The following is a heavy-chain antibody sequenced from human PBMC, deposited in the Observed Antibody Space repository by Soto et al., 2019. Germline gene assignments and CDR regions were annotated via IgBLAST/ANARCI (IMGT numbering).Heavy chain of an antibody. CDR2: INAGNGNT. CDR1: GYTFTSYA. CDR3: ARGPGGPDGPGDY. V-gene: IGHV1-3*01. J-gene: IGHJ4*02. Sequence: QVQLVQSGAEVKKPGASVKVSCKAPGYTFTSYAMHWVRQAPGQRLEWMGWINAGNGNTKYSQKFQGRVTITRDTSASTAYMELGSLRSEDTAVYYCARGPGGPDGPGDYWGQGTLVTVSS. D-gene: IGHD2-15*01.